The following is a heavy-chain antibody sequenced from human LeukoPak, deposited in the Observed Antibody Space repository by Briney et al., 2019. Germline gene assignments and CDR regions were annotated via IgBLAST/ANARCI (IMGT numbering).Heavy chain of an antibody. J-gene: IGHJ4*02. Sequence: GGSLRLSCAASGFTFSNAWMSWVRQAPGRGLEWVGRIKRKGDDGTIDYAAPVKGRLSVSRDDPKNMLYLQMNSLKSEDTAVYYCTAGTGCSDFDYWGQGTLVTVSS. V-gene: IGHV3-15*01. D-gene: IGHD3/OR15-3a*01. CDR2: IKRKGDDGTI. CDR1: GFTFSNAW. CDR3: TAGTGCSDFDY.